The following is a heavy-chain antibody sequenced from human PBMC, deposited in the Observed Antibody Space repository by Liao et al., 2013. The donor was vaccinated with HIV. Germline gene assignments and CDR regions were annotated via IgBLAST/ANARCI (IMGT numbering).Heavy chain of an antibody. D-gene: IGHD4-17*01. CDR3: ARGLRVYYYYMDV. CDR1: GGSISGGNYY. Sequence: QEQLQESGPGLVKPSQTLSLTCTVSGGSISGGNYYWSWIRQPAGKGLEWIGRIYISGSTNYNPSLKSRVTISADTSKNQFSLKVTSVTAADTAVYYCARGLRVYYYYMDVWGKGTTVTVSS. J-gene: IGHJ6*03. CDR2: IYISGST. V-gene: IGHV4-61*02.